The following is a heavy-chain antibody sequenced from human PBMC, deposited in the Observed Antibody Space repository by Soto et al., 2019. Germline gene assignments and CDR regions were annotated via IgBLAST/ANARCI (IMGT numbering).Heavy chain of an antibody. D-gene: IGHD6-19*01. Sequence: EVQLLGSGGGLVQPGGSLRLSCAASGFTFSNYGMTWVRQAPGKGLEWVSATSEGSTFYTDSVTGRFIMSRANYMNTLFLHMSSLRAASTATYYCARLVPGTWFCDYCGQGILGSVSS. V-gene: IGHV3-23*01. CDR3: ARLVPGTWFCDY. CDR1: GFTFSNYG. CDR2: TSEGST. J-gene: IGHJ4*02.